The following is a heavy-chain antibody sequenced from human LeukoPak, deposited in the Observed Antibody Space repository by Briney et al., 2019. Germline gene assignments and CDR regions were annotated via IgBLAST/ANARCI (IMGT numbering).Heavy chain of an antibody. Sequence: SVKVSCKASGGTFSSYAISWVRQAPGQGLEWMGGIIPIFGTANYAQKFQGRVTITADESTSTAYMELSSLRSEDTAVYYCARSLFRFLEWSYRSYYYYYMDVWGKGTTATVSS. CDR3: ARSLFRFLEWSYRSYYYYYMDV. CDR1: GGTFSSYA. CDR2: IIPIFGTA. J-gene: IGHJ6*03. V-gene: IGHV1-69*13. D-gene: IGHD3-3*01.